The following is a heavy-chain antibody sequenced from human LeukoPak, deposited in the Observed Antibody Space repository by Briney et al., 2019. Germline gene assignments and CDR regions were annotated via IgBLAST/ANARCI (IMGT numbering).Heavy chain of an antibody. V-gene: IGHV4-59*01. CDR2: IYYSGST. J-gene: IGHJ5*02. CDR1: GGSISSYY. Sequence: PSETLSLTCTVSGGSISSYYWSWIRQPPGKGLEWIGYIYYSGSTNYNPSLKSRVTISVDTSKNQFSLKLSSVTAADTAVYYCARRYCSSTSCFGFDPWGQGTLVTVSS. CDR3: ARRYCSSTSCFGFDP. D-gene: IGHD2-2*01.